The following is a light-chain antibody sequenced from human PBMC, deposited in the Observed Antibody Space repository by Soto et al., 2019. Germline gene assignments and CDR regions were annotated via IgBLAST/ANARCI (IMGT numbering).Light chain of an antibody. CDR3: STWDDSLNAVL. CDR2: YNN. Sequence: QSVLTQPPSTSGTPGQRVTISCSGSSSNIGSNLVYWYQQFPGTAPKLLIYYNNQRPSGVPDRFSGSKSGTSASLAISGLQSEDEADYYCSTWDDSLNAVLFGGGTKLTVL. V-gene: IGLV1-44*01. J-gene: IGLJ2*01. CDR1: SSNIGSNL.